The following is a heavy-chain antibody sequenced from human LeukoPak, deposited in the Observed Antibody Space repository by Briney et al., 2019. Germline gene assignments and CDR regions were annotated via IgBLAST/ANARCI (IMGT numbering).Heavy chain of an antibody. D-gene: IGHD6-13*01. J-gene: IGHJ4*02. CDR1: GGSISSFH. Sequence: SSETLSLTCTVSGGSISSFHWNWLRQSPGRGLEWIGYIYGGGVTNYNPSLRFRVTMSIDTSKNKLSLNLKSVTAEDTAVYYCARSVGSNWSYFFDYWGQGTLVTVSS. CDR2: IYGGGVT. V-gene: IGHV4-59*01. CDR3: ARSVGSNWSYFFDY.